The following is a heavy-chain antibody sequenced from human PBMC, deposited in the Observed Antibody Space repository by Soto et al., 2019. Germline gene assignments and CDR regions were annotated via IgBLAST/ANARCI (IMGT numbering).Heavy chain of an antibody. CDR3: ARRGYCSTASCSTPYYFDF. J-gene: IGHJ4*02. CDR2: IFPGDSDT. D-gene: IGHD2-2*01. V-gene: IGHV5-51*01. Sequence: GESLKISCHGSGDTFTTYWIGWVRQMPWKGLEWMGIIFPGDSDTRYGPSFQGQVTISADKSIRTAYLQWSSLKSSDTAMCYCARRGYCSTASCSTPYYFDFWGQGTLVTVSS. CDR1: GDTFTTYW.